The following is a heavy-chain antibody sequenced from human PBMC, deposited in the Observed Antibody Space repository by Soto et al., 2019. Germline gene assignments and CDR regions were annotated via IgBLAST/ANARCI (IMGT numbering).Heavy chain of an antibody. V-gene: IGHV1-18*01. J-gene: IGHJ3*02. D-gene: IGHD2-2*01. CDR3: ARSSEDIVVVPAAPNDAFDI. Sequence: WASLKVSCKASGYTFTSYGISWVRQAPGQGLEWMGWISAYNGNTNYAQKLQGRVTMTTDTSTSTAYMELRSLRSDDTAVYYCARSSEDIVVVPAAPNDAFDIWGQGTMVTVSS. CDR1: GYTFTSYG. CDR2: ISAYNGNT.